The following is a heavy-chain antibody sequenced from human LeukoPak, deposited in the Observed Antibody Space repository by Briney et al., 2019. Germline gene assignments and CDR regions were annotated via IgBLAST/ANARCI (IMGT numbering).Heavy chain of an antibody. CDR2: ISRNSDSI. CDR3: ARDPSGSYLSPHFDY. D-gene: IGHD1-26*01. V-gene: IGHV3-9*01. CDR1: GFTFDDYA. J-gene: IGHJ4*02. Sequence: PGGSLRLSCAASGFTFDDYAMHWARQAPGKGLEWVSDISRNSDSIGYADSVKGRFTISRDNSKNTLYLQMNSLRAEDTAVYYCARDPSGSYLSPHFDYWGQGTLVTVSS.